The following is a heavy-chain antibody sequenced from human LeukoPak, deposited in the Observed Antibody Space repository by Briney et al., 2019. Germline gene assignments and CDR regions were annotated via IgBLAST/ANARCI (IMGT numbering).Heavy chain of an antibody. Sequence: GGSLRLSCAASGFPFTSSWMSWVRLPPGKGLEWVANIKQDGSEEYYVDSVKGRFTISRDNAKNSLYLQMSSLRAEDTAVYYCARDSYGKTDYWGLETLVTVSS. J-gene: IGHJ4*02. CDR2: IKQDGSEE. D-gene: IGHD5-18*01. CDR3: ARDSYGKTDY. CDR1: GFPFTSSW. V-gene: IGHV3-7*04.